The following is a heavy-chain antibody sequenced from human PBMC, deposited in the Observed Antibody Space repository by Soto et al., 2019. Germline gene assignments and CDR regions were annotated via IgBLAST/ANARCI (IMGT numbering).Heavy chain of an antibody. J-gene: IGHJ6*02. D-gene: IGHD3-16*01. V-gene: IGHV3-23*01. CDR2: ISYSGGST. CDR3: AREISYVSGGHLYYGMDV. Sequence: GGSLRLSCAASGFTFSRYAMSWVRQAPGKGLEWVSGISYSGGSTYYADSVKDRFTVSRDNSKNTLSLQMNSLRAEDTAAYYCAREISYVSGGHLYYGMDVLGQGTAVTVSS. CDR1: GFTFSRYA.